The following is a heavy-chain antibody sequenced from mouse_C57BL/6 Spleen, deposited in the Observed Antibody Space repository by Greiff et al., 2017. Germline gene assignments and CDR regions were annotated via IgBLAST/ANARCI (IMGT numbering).Heavy chain of an antibody. CDR1: GYAFSSSW. Sequence: QVQLQQSGPELVKPGASVKISCKASGYAFSSSWMNWVKQRPGKGLEWIGRIYPGDGDTNYNGKFKGKATLTADKSSSTAYMQLSSLTSEDSAVYFCARRDYDGFYYYAMDYWGQGTSVTVSS. CDR3: ARRDYDGFYYYAMDY. CDR2: IYPGDGDT. V-gene: IGHV1-82*01. J-gene: IGHJ4*01. D-gene: IGHD2-4*01.